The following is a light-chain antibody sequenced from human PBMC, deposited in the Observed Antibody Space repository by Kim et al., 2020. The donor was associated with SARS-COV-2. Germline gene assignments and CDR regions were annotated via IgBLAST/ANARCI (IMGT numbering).Light chain of an antibody. CDR1: SSDVGGYNY. CDR3: SSYAGSNRGV. V-gene: IGLV2-8*01. J-gene: IGLJ3*02. CDR2: EVS. Sequence: QSALTQPPSASGSPGQSVTISCTGTSSDVGGYNYVSWYQQHPGKAPKLMIYEVSKRPSGVPDRFSGSKSGNTASLTVSGLQAEHEADYYCSSYAGSNRGVFGGGTQLTVL.